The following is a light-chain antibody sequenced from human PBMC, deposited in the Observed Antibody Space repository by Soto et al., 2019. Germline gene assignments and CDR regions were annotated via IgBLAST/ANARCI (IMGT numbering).Light chain of an antibody. CDR3: QVWDSSSDHYV. CDR2: DDN. CDR1: DIATKS. J-gene: IGLJ1*01. V-gene: IGLV3-21*02. Sequence: SYELTQPPSVSVAPGQTARISCGGDDIATKSVHWSQQKPGQAPVLVVYDDNDRPSGIPERLSGSNSGDTATLTISRVEAGDEADYYCQVWDSSSDHYVFGSGIKVTVL.